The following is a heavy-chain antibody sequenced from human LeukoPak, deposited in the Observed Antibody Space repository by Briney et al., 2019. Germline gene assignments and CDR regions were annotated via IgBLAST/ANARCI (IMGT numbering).Heavy chain of an antibody. J-gene: IGHJ4*02. V-gene: IGHV1-18*01. CDR1: GYTFTAHD. CDR2: ISGSNGNT. CDR3: ARSGRGTYYYFDL. Sequence: ASVKVSCKTSGYTFTAHDIFWVRQAPGQGLEWMGWISGSNGNTNYAQKFQGRVSMTADTSTSTAYMELRSLRSDDTAVYYCARSGRGTYYYFDLWGQGTLVTVSS. D-gene: IGHD1-26*01.